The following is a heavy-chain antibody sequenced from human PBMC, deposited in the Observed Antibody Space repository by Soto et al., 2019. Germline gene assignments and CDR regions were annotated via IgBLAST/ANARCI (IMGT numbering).Heavy chain of an antibody. Sequence: QVQLVESGGGVVQPGRSLRLSCAASGFTFSSYGMHWVRQAPGKGLEWVAVISYGGSNKYYADSVKGRFTISRDNSKNTLYLQMNSLRAEDTAVYYCAKAFSPQDYYDRSGYSDTYGMDVWGQGTTVTVSS. CDR1: GFTFSSYG. D-gene: IGHD3-22*01. CDR3: AKAFSPQDYYDRSGYSDTYGMDV. J-gene: IGHJ6*02. CDR2: ISYGGSNK. V-gene: IGHV3-30*18.